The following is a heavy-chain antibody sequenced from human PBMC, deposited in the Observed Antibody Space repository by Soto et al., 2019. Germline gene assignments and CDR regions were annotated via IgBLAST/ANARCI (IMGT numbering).Heavy chain of an antibody. V-gene: IGHV1-69*13. J-gene: IGHJ3*02. D-gene: IGHD1-26*01. CDR1: GGTFSSYA. CDR3: ARPGSGSYLGYDAFDI. CDR2: IIPIFGTA. Sequence: ASVKVSCKASGGTFSSYAISWVRQAPGQGLEWMGGIIPIFGTANYAQKFQGRVTITADESTSTAYMELSSLRSEDTAVYYCARPGSGSYLGYDAFDIWGQGTMVTVS.